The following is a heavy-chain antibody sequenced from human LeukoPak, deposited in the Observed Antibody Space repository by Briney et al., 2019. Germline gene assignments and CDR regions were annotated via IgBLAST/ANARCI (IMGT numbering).Heavy chain of an antibody. V-gene: IGHV1-69*05. CDR2: IIPIFGTA. CDR3: ARGVTTSNWFDP. Sequence: APVKVSCKASGGTFSSYAISWVRQAPGQGLEWMGGIIPIFGTANYTQKFQGRVTITTDESTSTAYMELSSLRSEDTAVYYCARGVTTSNWFDPWGQGTLVTVSS. CDR1: GGTFSSYA. J-gene: IGHJ5*02. D-gene: IGHD5-12*01.